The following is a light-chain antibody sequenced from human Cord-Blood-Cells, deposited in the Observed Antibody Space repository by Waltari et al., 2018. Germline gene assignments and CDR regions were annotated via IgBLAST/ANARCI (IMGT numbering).Light chain of an antibody. CDR3: QQYNNWLS. Sequence: EIVMTQSPATLSVSPGERATLSCRASQSVSSYLAWYQQKPGQAPRLLIYGAYTRATGIPARFSGSGSGTEFTLTISSLQSEDFAVYYCQQYNNWLSFGQGTKVEIK. CDR1: QSVSSY. J-gene: IGKJ1*01. CDR2: GAY. V-gene: IGKV3-15*01.